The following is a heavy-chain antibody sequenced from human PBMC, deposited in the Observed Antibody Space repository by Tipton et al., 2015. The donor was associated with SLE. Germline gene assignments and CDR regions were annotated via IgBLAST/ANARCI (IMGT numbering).Heavy chain of an antibody. CDR1: GVSITSDSYY. V-gene: IGHV4-61*01. CDR2: ISYSGST. Sequence: TLSLTCTVTGVSITSDSYYWTWIRQPPGKGLEWIGYISYSGSTNYSPSLKSRVTISLDTSKTQFSLNLRSVTAADTAIYYCARGGYSSGWYGDYFVYCGQGTLVTVSS. D-gene: IGHD6-19*01. J-gene: IGHJ4*02. CDR3: ARGGYSSGWYGDYFVY.